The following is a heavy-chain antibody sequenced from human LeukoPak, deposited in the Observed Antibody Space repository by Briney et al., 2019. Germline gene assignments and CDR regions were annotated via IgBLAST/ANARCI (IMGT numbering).Heavy chain of an antibody. D-gene: IGHD1-26*01. CDR2: IYTSGST. J-gene: IGHJ4*02. CDR3: ARGVGITPTY. CDR1: GASMSSGSYY. V-gene: IGHV4-61*02. Sequence: SETLSLTCTVSGASMSSGSYYWGWLRQPGGKGLEWIGRIYTSGSTNYNPSLKSRVTITVDTSKNQFSLKLSSVTAADTAVYYCARGVGITPTYWGQGTLVTVSS.